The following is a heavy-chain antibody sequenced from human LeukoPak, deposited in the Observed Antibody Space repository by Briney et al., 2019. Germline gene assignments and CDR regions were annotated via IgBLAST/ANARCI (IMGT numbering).Heavy chain of an antibody. CDR3: ARGYCGGDCYGD. CDR2: ISGSSRHI. Sequence: PGGSLRLSCAASGFTFSDYFMNWVRQAPGKGLEYVSSISGSSRHIYYADSVKGRFTISRDNTKSSLYLQMNSLRVEDMAVYYCARGYCGGDCYGDWGQGTLVTVSS. V-gene: IGHV3-21*01. J-gene: IGHJ1*01. D-gene: IGHD2-21*02. CDR1: GFTFSDYF.